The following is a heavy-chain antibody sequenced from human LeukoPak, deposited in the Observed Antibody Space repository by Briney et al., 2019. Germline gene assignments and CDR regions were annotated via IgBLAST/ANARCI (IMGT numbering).Heavy chain of an antibody. Sequence: ASVKVSCKASGYTFTSYYMHWVRQAPGQGLEWMGIINPSGGSTSYAQKFQGRVTMTRDTSTSTVYMELSSLRSEDTAVYYCASPGEKDYYFDYWGQGTLVTVTS. V-gene: IGHV1-46*01. J-gene: IGHJ4*02. CDR2: INPSGGST. D-gene: IGHD3-16*01. CDR3: ASPGEKDYYFDY. CDR1: GYTFTSYY.